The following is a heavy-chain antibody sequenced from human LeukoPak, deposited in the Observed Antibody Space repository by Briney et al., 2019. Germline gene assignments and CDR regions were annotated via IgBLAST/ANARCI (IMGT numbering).Heavy chain of an antibody. CDR2: IYHSGST. V-gene: IGHV4-30-2*01. CDR3: ASLNYDILTSWWFDP. D-gene: IGHD3-9*01. J-gene: IGHJ5*02. CDR1: GGSISSGGYS. Sequence: PSETLSLTCAVSGGSISSGGYSWSWIRQPPGKGLEWIGYIYHSGSTYYNPSLKSRVTISVDRSKNQFSLKLSSVTAADTAVYYCASLNYDILTSWWFDPWGQGTLVTVSS.